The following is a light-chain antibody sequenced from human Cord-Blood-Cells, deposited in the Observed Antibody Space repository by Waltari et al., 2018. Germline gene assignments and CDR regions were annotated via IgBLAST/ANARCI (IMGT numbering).Light chain of an antibody. V-gene: IGLV1-51*02. Sequence: QSVLPPPPYVSAAPGQKVTISCSGISSNIGNTNVTWYQQLPGTAPKLLIYENNKRPSGIPDRFSGSKSGTSATLGITGLQTGDEADYYCGTWDSSLSAGVFGGGTQLTVL. CDR1: SSNIGNTN. CDR2: ENN. CDR3: GTWDSSLSAGV. J-gene: IGLJ7*01.